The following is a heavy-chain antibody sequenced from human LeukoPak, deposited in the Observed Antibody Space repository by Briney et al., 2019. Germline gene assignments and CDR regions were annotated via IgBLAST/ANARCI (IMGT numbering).Heavy chain of an antibody. D-gene: IGHD4-11*01. CDR1: RYTFTSYD. V-gene: IGHV1-8*03. CDR2: MNPNSGNT. Sequence: ASVKVSCKASRYTFTSYDINWVRQATGQGLEWMGWMNPNSGNTGYAQKFQGRVTITRNTSISTAYMELSSLRSEDTSVYYCARRGNDYSNYWFDPWGQGTLVTVSS. J-gene: IGHJ5*02. CDR3: ARRGNDYSNYWFDP.